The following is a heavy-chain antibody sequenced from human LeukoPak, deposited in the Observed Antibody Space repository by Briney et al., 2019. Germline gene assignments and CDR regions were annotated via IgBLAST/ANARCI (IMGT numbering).Heavy chain of an antibody. D-gene: IGHD6-13*01. CDR1: GFTFSSYW. CDR2: INSDGSST. V-gene: IGHV3-74*01. J-gene: IGHJ4*02. Sequence: GGSLRLSCAASGFTFSSYWMHWVRQAPGKGLVWVSRINSDGSSTSYADSVKGRFTISRDNAKNTLYLQMNSLRAEDTAVYYCAKARPLSSSGPFDYWGQGTLVTVSS. CDR3: AKARPLSSSGPFDY.